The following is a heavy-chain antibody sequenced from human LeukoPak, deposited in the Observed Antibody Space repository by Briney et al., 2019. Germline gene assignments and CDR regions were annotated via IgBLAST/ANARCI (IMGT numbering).Heavy chain of an antibody. CDR2: ISYDGNSE. Sequence: GGSLRLSCTASGFTFGTYTMHWVRQAPGKGLDWVAVISYDGNSEYYADSVKGRFTISRDSSRNTLYLQMNSLRAEDTAVYYCAAEYCGGGFCYTRHSGHDYWGQGTLVTVSS. CDR3: AAEYCGGGFCYTRHSGHDY. J-gene: IGHJ4*02. D-gene: IGHD2-15*01. CDR1: GFTFGTYT. V-gene: IGHV3-30-3*01.